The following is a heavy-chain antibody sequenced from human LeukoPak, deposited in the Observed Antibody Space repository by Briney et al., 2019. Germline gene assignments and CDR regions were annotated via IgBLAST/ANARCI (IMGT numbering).Heavy chain of an antibody. Sequence: SETLSLTCAFSGGSISSGVYSWSWIRQAPGKGLEWIGYIYYSGSTNYNPSLKSRVTISGDTSKNQFSLKLSSVTAADTAVYYCASSTDMRRGAFDIWGQGTMVTVSS. V-gene: IGHV4-61*08. CDR2: IYYSGST. D-gene: IGHD2-15*01. J-gene: IGHJ3*02. CDR1: GGSISSGVYS. CDR3: ASSTDMRRGAFDI.